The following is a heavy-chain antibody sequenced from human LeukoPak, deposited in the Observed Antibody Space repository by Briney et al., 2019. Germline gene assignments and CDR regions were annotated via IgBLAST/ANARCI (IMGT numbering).Heavy chain of an antibody. CDR2: ITLDGSDS. Sequence: PGGSLRLSCAASGFPFSSYWMAWVCQAPGKGLEWVATITLDGSDSYYVDSVKGRFTVSRDNAKNSLYLQMNSLRAEDTAVFYCTTENWYVFENWGQGSLVTVSS. J-gene: IGHJ4*02. CDR1: GFPFSSYW. CDR3: TTENWYVFEN. D-gene: IGHD1-1*01. V-gene: IGHV3-7*04.